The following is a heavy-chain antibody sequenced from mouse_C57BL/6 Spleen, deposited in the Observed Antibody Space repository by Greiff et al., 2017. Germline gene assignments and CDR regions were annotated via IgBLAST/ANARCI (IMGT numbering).Heavy chain of an antibody. J-gene: IGHJ3*01. D-gene: IGHD2-1*01. CDR2: IYPCSGST. CDR3: ARVLLCR. V-gene: IGHV1-55*01. Sequence: QVQLQQPGAELVKPGASVKLSCKASGYTFPSYWIPWVKQRPGQGLEWIGDIYPCSGSTNYKEKFKSKSTRTVDTSSSTAYLHLSSLTSEDSAVYYCARVLLCRWGQGALVTVSA. CDR1: GYTFPSYW.